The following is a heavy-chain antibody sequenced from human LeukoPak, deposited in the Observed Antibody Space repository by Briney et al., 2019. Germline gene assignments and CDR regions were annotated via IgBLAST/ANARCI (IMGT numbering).Heavy chain of an antibody. CDR1: GYTFTSYG. D-gene: IGHD4-11*01. CDR2: ISAYNGNT. CDR3: ARDFVSYSNYAFDY. V-gene: IGHV1-18*01. Sequence: GASVKVSCKASGYTFTSYGISWVRQAPGQGLEWMGWISAYNGNTNYAQKLQGRVTMTTDTSTSTAYMELSRLRSDDTAVYYCARDFVSYSNYAFDYWGQGTLVTVSS. J-gene: IGHJ4*02.